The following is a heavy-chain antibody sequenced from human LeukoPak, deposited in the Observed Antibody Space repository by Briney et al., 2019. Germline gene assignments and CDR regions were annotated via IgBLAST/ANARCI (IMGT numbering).Heavy chain of an antibody. J-gene: IGHJ5*02. CDR1: GGSISSYY. CDR3: ARAHSSGWPHMFDP. CDR2: IYYSGST. D-gene: IGHD6-19*01. V-gene: IGHV4-59*01. Sequence: PSETLSLTCTVSGGSISSYYWSWIRQPPGKGLEWIGNIYYSGSTNYNPSLKSRVTMSIDTSKNQFSLKVSSVTAADTAVYYCARAHSSGWPHMFDPWGQGTLVTVPS.